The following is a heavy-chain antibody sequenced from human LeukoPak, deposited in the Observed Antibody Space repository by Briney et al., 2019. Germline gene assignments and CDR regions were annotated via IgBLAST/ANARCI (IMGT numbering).Heavy chain of an antibody. V-gene: IGHV3-74*01. CDR2: IRGDGGDT. CDR1: GLPISDYW. Sequence: GGTLRLSCAASGLPISDYWMHWVRHAPGKGMGWDSRIRGDGGDTSYADSVKGRFTVSRDNAKNTLYLQMNSLRAEDTAVYFCARDRVLGSGSSDYWGQGTLVTVSS. J-gene: IGHJ4*02. CDR3: ARDRVLGSGSSDY. D-gene: IGHD3-10*01.